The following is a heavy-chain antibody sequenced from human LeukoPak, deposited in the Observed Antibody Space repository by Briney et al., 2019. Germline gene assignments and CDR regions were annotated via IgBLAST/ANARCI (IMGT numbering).Heavy chain of an antibody. V-gene: IGHV4-39*07. CDR3: AREDYYDRSGYPGS. D-gene: IGHD3-22*01. Sequence: PSETLSLTCTVSGGSLSSNSYYWGWIRQPPGTGLEWIGRIHYSGSTNYNPSLKSRATIFMDTSKNQFSLKLTSVTAADTAMYYCAREDYYDRSGYPGSWGQGRLVTVSS. CDR1: GGSLSSNSYY. CDR2: IHYSGST. J-gene: IGHJ4*02.